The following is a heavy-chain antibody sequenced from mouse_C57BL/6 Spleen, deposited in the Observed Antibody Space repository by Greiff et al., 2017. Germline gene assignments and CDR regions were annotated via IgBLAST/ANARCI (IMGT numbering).Heavy chain of an antibody. V-gene: IGHV1-61*01. CDR3: SRRSWNYYGSVDY. J-gene: IGHJ2*01. D-gene: IGHD1-1*01. CDR2: IYPSDSET. Sequence: QVQLQQPGAELVRPGSSVKLSCKASGYTFTSYWMDWVKQRPGQGLEWIGNIYPSDSETHYNQKFKDKATLTVDKSSSTAYMQLSSLTSEDSAVYYCSRRSWNYYGSVDYWGQGTTLTVSS. CDR1: GYTFTSYW.